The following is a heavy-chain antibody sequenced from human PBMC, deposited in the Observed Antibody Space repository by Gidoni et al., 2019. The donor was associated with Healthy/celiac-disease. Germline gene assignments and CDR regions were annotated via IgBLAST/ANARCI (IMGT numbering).Heavy chain of an antibody. CDR3: AKDQLPQAGYYGMDV. Sequence: EVQLLESGGGLVQPGGALRLSCAASGFTFRRYAMSWVRQAPGKGLEWVSAISGSGGSTYYADSVKGRFTISRDNSKNTLYLQMNSLRAEDTAVYYCAKDQLPQAGYYGMDVWGQGTTVTVSS. V-gene: IGHV3-23*01. D-gene: IGHD2-2*01. CDR1: GFTFRRYA. J-gene: IGHJ6*02. CDR2: ISGSGGST.